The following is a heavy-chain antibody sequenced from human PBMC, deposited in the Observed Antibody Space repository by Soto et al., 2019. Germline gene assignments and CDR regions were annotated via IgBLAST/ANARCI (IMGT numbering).Heavy chain of an antibody. D-gene: IGHD1-26*01. Sequence: QVQLVQSGAEVKKPGSSVKVSCTASGGTFSRYGFTWVRQAPGQGFQWMGGIIPIFGTTHYEQNFQGSLSITADDSTSTVYMELSSLRSDDTAIYFCARTYYQWEALHYFDFWGQGTLVTVSS. CDR3: ARTYYQWEALHYFDF. V-gene: IGHV1-69*01. CDR2: IIPIFGTT. CDR1: GGTFSRYG. J-gene: IGHJ4*02.